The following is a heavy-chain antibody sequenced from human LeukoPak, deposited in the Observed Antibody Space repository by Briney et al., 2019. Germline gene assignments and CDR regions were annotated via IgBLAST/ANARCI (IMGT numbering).Heavy chain of an antibody. CDR1: GGSISSSNYY. D-gene: IGHD6-13*01. CDR3: ARVYYSNSYDYWYFDL. Sequence: SETLSLTCTVSGGSISSSNYYWAWIRQPPGKGLEWIGNIYYSGSTYYNPSLKSRVTISIDTSKNQFSLKLSSVTAADTAVYYCARVYYSNSYDYWYFDLWGRGTLVTVSS. CDR2: IYYSGST. V-gene: IGHV4-39*07. J-gene: IGHJ2*01.